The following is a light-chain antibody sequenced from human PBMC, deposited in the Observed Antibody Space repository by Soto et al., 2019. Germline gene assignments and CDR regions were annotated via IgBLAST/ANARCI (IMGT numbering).Light chain of an antibody. V-gene: IGKV3-11*01. CDR1: QNISSY. CDR2: DVS. Sequence: EIVWTQSPATLSLSPGKRATLSCRASQNISSYLIWYQQKPGQAPRLLIYDVSNRATGIPARFSGSGSGTDFTLTISSLQNEDFALYYCQQYGSSPWTFGQGTKVDI. J-gene: IGKJ1*01. CDR3: QQYGSSPWT.